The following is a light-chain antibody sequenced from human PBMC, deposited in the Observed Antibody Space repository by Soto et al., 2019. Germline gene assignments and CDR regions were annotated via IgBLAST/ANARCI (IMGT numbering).Light chain of an antibody. Sequence: QSVLTQPPSVSGAPGQRVTISCTGSSSNIGAGYDVHWYQHLPGTAPKLLIYGNTNRPSGVPDRFSGSRSGTTDSLAITGLRPDDESDYYCQSYDTRLSGYVFATGTKLTVL. CDR2: GNT. CDR3: QSYDTRLSGYV. CDR1: SSNIGAGYD. J-gene: IGLJ1*01. V-gene: IGLV1-40*01.